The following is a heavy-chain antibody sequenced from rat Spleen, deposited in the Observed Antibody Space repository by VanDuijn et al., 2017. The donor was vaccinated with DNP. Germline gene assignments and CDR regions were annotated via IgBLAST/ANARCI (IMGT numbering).Heavy chain of an antibody. D-gene: IGHD1-11*01. V-gene: IGHV5S10*01. CDR1: GFTFSDYS. CDR2: IVYDGSDA. Sequence: EVHLVESGGGLVQPGGSLKLSCAASGFTFSDYSMAWVRQAPKKGLEWVATIVYDGSDAYYGDSVTGRFTMSRDNAKSTLYLEMDSLRSEDTATYYCATFEGRDAWGQGTSVTVSS. CDR3: ATFEGRDA. J-gene: IGHJ4*01.